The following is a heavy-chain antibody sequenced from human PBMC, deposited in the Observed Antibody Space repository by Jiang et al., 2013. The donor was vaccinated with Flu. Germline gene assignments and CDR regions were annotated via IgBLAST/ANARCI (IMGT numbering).Heavy chain of an antibody. CDR2: ISGYNGNT. CDR3: ARGLYYYDSSGYPFDS. D-gene: IGHD3-22*01. Sequence: GAEVKKPGASVKVSCKASGYTFTSYGINWVRQAPGQGLEWMGWISGYNGNTNHAQKFQGRVTMTTDTSTSTAYMELRSLRSDDTAVYFCARGLYYYDSSGYPFDSWGQGTLVTVSS. J-gene: IGHJ4*02. CDR1: GYTFTSYG. V-gene: IGHV1-18*04.